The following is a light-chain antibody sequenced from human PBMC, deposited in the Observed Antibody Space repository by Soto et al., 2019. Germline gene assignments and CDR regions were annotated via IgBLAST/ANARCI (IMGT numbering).Light chain of an antibody. CDR3: QQLNIYPPT. J-gene: IGKJ4*01. V-gene: IGKV1-9*01. CDR1: QGISSY. Sequence: DIQLTQSPSFLSASVGDRVTNTCRASQGISSYLAWYQQRPGKAPKLLIYAASTLQSGVPSRFSGSGSGTEFTLTISSLQPEDFATYYCQQLNIYPPTFGGGTKVDIK. CDR2: AAS.